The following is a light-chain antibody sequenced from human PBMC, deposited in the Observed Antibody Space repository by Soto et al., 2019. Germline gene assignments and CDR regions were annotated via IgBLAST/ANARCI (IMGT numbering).Light chain of an antibody. J-gene: IGKJ4*01. V-gene: IGKV3-11*01. CDR1: QSVSSY. Sequence: EIVLTQSPATLSLSPGERATLSCRASQSVSSYLAWYQQKPGQAPRLLIYDASNRATGIPARFSGSVSGTDFTRTSRSLGPEDFAVYYCQQRSNWPLTFGGGPNVELQ. CDR3: QQRSNWPLT. CDR2: DAS.